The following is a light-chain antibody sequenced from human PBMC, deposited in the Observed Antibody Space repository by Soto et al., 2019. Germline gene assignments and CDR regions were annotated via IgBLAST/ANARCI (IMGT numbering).Light chain of an antibody. J-gene: IGKJ1*01. V-gene: IGKV1-5*03. Sequence: DIQMTQSPSTLSASVGDRVTITCRASQSISHWLAWYQQKPGKAPKLLIYEASSLESGVPSRFSGSGSGTEFALTISSLQPDDFATYYCQQYSRLWTFGQGSKVEIK. CDR3: QQYSRLWT. CDR2: EAS. CDR1: QSISHW.